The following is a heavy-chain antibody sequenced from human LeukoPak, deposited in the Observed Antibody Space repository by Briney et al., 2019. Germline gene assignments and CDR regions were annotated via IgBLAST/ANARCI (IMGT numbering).Heavy chain of an antibody. J-gene: IGHJ3*01. D-gene: IGHD2/OR15-2a*01. CDR1: GFTFSTYA. CDR2: ISSRGDNS. CDR3: TSRTDSTGSRASAFDV. V-gene: IGHV3-23*01. Sequence: GGSLRLSCAASGFTFSTYAMTWVRQAPGKGLEWVSSISSRGDNSYYADSVQGRFTISRDNSKSTLYLQMTSLRAEDLAFFYCTSRTDSTGSRASAFDVWGQGTVVTVSS.